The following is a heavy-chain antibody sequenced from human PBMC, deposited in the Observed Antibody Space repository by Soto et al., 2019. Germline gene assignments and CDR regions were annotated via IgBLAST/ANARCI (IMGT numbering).Heavy chain of an antibody. J-gene: IGHJ6*02. D-gene: IGHD3-10*01. CDR2: IYHSGST. CDR1: GGSISSGGYS. V-gene: IGHV4-30-2*01. Sequence: QLQLQESGSGLVKPSQTLSLTCAVSGGSISSGGYSWSWIRQPPGKGLEWIGYIYHSGSTYYNPSLKSRVTISVDRSKNQFSLKLSSVTAADTAVYYCARGGDGSTSYYYYGMDVWGQGTTVTVSS. CDR3: ARGGDGSTSYYYYGMDV.